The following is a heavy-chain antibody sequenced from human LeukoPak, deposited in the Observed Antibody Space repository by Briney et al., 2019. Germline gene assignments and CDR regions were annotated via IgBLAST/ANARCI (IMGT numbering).Heavy chain of an antibody. V-gene: IGHV4-59*01. CDR2: IFYSGST. CDR1: GGSISSYY. Sequence: SETLSLTCTVSGGSISSYYWSWIRQPPGKGLEWIGYIFYSGSTNYNPSLKSRVTISVDTSKNQFSLKLSSVTAADTAVYYCAKDRGTATGDVWGKGTTVTVSS. J-gene: IGHJ6*04. CDR3: AKDRGTATGDV. D-gene: IGHD5-18*01.